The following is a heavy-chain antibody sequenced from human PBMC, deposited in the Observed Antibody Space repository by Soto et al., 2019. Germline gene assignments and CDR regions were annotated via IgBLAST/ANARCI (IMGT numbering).Heavy chain of an antibody. CDR3: ARTTARFWSGYYTILLYFDY. CDR1: GYTFTSYG. D-gene: IGHD3-3*01. J-gene: IGHJ4*02. CDR2: ISAYNGNT. V-gene: IGHV1-18*01. Sequence: ASVKVSCKASGYTFTSYGISWVRQAPGQGLEWMGWISAYNGNTNYAQKLQGRVTMTTDTSTSTAYMELRSLRSDDTAVYYCARTTARFWSGYYTILLYFDYWGQGTLVTVS.